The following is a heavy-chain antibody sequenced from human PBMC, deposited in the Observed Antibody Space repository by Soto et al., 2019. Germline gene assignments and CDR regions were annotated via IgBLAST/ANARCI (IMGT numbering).Heavy chain of an antibody. Sequence: SETLSLTCAVYGGSFSGYYWSWIRQPPGKGLEWIGEINHSGSTNYNPSLKSRVTISVDTSKNQFSLKLSSVTAADTAVYYCARVRSNRLLTPAMVRYYYYYMDVWGKGTTVTVSS. J-gene: IGHJ6*03. CDR2: INHSGST. V-gene: IGHV4-34*01. CDR3: ARVRSNRLLTPAMVRYYYYYMDV. CDR1: GGSFSGYY. D-gene: IGHD5-18*01.